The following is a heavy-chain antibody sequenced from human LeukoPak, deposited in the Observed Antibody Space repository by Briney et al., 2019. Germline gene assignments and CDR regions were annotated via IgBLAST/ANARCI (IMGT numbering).Heavy chain of an antibody. D-gene: IGHD3-22*01. CDR1: GFTFSSYA. J-gene: IGHJ2*01. Sequence: GGSLRLSCAASGFTFSSYAMSWVRQAPGKGLEWFSAISGSGGSTYYADSVKGRFTISRDNSKNTLYLQMNSLRAEDTAVYYCAKDRHYYDSSGYYYWNFDLWGRGTLVTVSS. CDR3: AKDRHYYDSSGYYYWNFDL. V-gene: IGHV3-23*01. CDR2: ISGSGGST.